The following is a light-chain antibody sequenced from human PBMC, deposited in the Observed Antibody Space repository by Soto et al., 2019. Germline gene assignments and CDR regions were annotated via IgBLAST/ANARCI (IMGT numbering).Light chain of an antibody. J-gene: IGKJ4*01. CDR3: QQYGSSPRVT. CDR1: QSVSSSY. CDR2: GAS. V-gene: IGKV3-20*01. Sequence: EIVLTQSPGTLSLSPGERATLSCRASQSVSSSYLAWYQQKPGQAPRLLIYGASSRATGIPDRFSGSGSGKNFTLTSSRLEPEDFAVYYCQQYGSSPRVTFGGGTKVEIK.